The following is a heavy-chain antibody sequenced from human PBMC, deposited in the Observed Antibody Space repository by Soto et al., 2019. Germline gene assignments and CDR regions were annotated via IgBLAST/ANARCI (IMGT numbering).Heavy chain of an antibody. V-gene: IGHV4-31*03. CDR3: ARATIFDVDWFDP. Sequence: PSETLSLTCTFSGGSISSGGYYWSWIRQHPGKGLEWIGYIYYSGSTYYNPSLKSRVTISVDTSKNQFSLKLSSVTAADTAVYYCARATIFDVDWFDPWGQGTLVTVSS. J-gene: IGHJ5*02. CDR2: IYYSGST. CDR1: GGSISSGGYY. D-gene: IGHD3-3*01.